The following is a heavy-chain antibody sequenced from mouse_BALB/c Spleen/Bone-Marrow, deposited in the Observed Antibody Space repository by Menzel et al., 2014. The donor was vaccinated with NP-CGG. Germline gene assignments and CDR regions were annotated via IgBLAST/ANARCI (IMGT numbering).Heavy chain of an antibody. D-gene: IGHD2-14*01. CDR1: GYTFTSYY. V-gene: IGHV1S56*01. Sequence: QVQLKESGPELVKPGASVRVSCKASGYTFTSYYIHWVKQRPGQGLEWIGWIYLGNVNTKYNEKFKGKAALTADKPFSTAYMQLSSLTSEDSAVYFCARRDYRYDGFAYWGQGTLVTVSA. CDR2: IYLGNVNT. CDR3: ARRDYRYDGFAY. J-gene: IGHJ3*01.